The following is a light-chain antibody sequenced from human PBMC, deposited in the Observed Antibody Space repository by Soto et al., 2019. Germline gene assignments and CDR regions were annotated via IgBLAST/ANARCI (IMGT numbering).Light chain of an antibody. J-gene: IGLJ1*01. Sequence: QSALTQPPSASGSPGQSVTISCTGTSIEVGGYPFVSWYQQHPGKAPKVLIYDVNKRPSGVPDRFSGSKSGNTASLTVSGLQAEDEADYYCSSHAGSDDPIVFGTGTKLTVL. CDR2: DVN. CDR1: SIEVGGYPF. V-gene: IGLV2-8*01. CDR3: SSHAGSDDPIV.